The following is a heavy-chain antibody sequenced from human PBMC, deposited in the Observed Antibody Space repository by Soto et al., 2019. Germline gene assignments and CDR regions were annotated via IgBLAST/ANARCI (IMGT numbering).Heavy chain of an antibody. D-gene: IGHD1-26*01. CDR3: ARTLPTGSYFRY. Sequence: SETLSLTCTVSGDSLSSRTYYWCWIRQHPGTGLERIGTMYYRGNTYYTPSLKSRATMSVDTSNNQFSLKLTSVTAADPGVYYCARTLPTGSYFRYWGHGALVPV. CDR1: GDSLSSRTYY. CDR2: MYYRGNT. V-gene: IGHV4-39*01. J-gene: IGHJ4*01.